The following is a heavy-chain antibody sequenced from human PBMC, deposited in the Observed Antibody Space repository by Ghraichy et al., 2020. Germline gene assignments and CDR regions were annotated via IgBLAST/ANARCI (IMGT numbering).Heavy chain of an antibody. D-gene: IGHD6-6*01. J-gene: IGHJ4*02. CDR1: GYSISSGYY. V-gene: IGHV4-38-2*01. Sequence: SQTLSLTCAVSGYSISSGYYWGWIRQPPGKGLEWIGSIYHSGSTYYNPSLKSRVTISVDTSKNQFSLKLSSVTAADTAVYYCARSGSTSSSSSYWGQGTLVTVSS. CDR3: ARSGSTSSSSSY. CDR2: IYHSGST.